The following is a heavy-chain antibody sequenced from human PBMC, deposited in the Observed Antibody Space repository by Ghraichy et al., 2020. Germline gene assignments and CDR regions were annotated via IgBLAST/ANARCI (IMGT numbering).Heavy chain of an antibody. CDR1: GGSFSGYY. J-gene: IGHJ4*02. CDR3: ARGGGGYSFRFFDY. CDR2: INHSGST. V-gene: IGHV4-34*01. D-gene: IGHD5-18*01. Sequence: SETLSLTCAVYGGSFSGYYWSWIRQPPGNGLEWIGEINHSGSTNYNPSLKSRVTISVDTSKNQFSLKLSSVTAADTAVYYCARGGGGYSFRFFDYWGQGTLVTVSS.